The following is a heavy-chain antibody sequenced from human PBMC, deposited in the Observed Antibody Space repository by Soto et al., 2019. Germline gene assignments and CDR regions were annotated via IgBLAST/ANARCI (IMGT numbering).Heavy chain of an antibody. V-gene: IGHV3-23*01. CDR3: AKGRDYYYGSGSYYTY. CDR2: ISGSGGST. D-gene: IGHD3-10*01. CDR1: GFTFSSYA. J-gene: IGHJ4*02. Sequence: PGGFLRLSCAASGFTFSSYAMSWVRQAPGKGLEWVSAISGSGGSTYYADSVKGRFTISRDNSKNTLYLQMNSLRAEDTAVYYCAKGRDYYYGSGSYYTYWGQGTLVTVSS.